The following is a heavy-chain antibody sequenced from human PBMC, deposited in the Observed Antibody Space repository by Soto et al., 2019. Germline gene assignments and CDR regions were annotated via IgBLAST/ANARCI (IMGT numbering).Heavy chain of an antibody. J-gene: IGHJ4*02. D-gene: IGHD2-21*01. V-gene: IGHV4-30-2*01. CDR3: ARGPPHSH. Sequence: PSETLSLTCAVSGGSISSGGYSWSWIRQPPGKGLEWIGYIYHSGSTYYNPSLKSRVTISVDRSKNQFPLKLSSVTAADTAVYYCARGPPHSHWGQGTLVTVSS. CDR1: GGSISSGGYS. CDR2: IYHSGST.